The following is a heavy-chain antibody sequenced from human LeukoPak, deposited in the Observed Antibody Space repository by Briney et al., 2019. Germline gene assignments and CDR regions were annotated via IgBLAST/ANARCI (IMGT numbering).Heavy chain of an antibody. CDR2: ISWDGGST. J-gene: IGHJ6*03. Sequence: GGSLRLSCAASGFTFDDYAMHWVRQAPGKGLEWVSLISWDGGSTYYADSVKGRFTITRDNSKNSLYLQMNSLRAEDTALYYCAKGLVRGVRSMRGDYMDVWGKGTTVTVSS. CDR1: GFTFDDYA. D-gene: IGHD3-10*01. CDR3: AKGLVRGVRSMRGDYMDV. V-gene: IGHV3-43D*03.